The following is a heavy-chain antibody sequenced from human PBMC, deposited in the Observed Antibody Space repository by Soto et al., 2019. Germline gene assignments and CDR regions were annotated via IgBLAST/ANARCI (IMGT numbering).Heavy chain of an antibody. J-gene: IGHJ4*02. V-gene: IGHV3-7*03. Sequence: EVQLVESGGGLVQPGGSLRLSCAASGFTFSSYWMSWVRQAPGKGLEWVANIKQDGSEKYYVDSVKGRFTITRDNAQNSLYLQMNSLRADDTAVYYCAREGGSYYSFDYWGQGTLVTVSS. D-gene: IGHD1-26*01. CDR3: AREGGSYYSFDY. CDR1: GFTFSSYW. CDR2: IKQDGSEK.